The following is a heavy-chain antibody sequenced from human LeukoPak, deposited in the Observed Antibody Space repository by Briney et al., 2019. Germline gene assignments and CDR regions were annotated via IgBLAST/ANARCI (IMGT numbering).Heavy chain of an antibody. V-gene: IGHV4-31*03. J-gene: IGHJ4*02. Sequence: SETLSPTCTVSGGSISSSSYYWGWIRQHPGKGLEWIGHIYYSVTSFYNPSLTSRVTISVDTSKNQFSLKLTSVNDADTAVYYCARIERSSYSLGFDYWGQGTLVTVSS. D-gene: IGHD6-6*01. CDR3: ARIERSSYSLGFDY. CDR2: IYYSVTS. CDR1: GGSISSSSYY.